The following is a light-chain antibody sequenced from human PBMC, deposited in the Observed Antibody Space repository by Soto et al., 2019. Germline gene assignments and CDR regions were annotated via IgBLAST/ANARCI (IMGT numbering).Light chain of an antibody. CDR3: QQSYSTPWW. CDR2: AAS. CDR1: QSISSY. J-gene: IGKJ1*01. V-gene: IGKV1-39*01. Sequence: DIQMTQSPSSLSASVGDRVTITCRASQSISSYLNWYQQKPGKAPKLLIYAASSLQSGVPSRFSGSGSGTDFTLTISSLQPEEFATYYCQQSYSTPWWFGQGTKVDIK.